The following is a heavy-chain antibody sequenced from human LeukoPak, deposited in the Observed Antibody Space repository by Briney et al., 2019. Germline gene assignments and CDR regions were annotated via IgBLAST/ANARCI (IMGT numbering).Heavy chain of an antibody. Sequence: ASVKVSCKASGYTFTSYGISWVRQAPGQGLEWMGWISAYNGNTNYAQKLQGRVTMTTDTSTSTAYMELSSLRSEDTAVYYCARRSDDYDSSAYYHWGQGTLVTVSS. D-gene: IGHD3-22*01. CDR2: ISAYNGNT. J-gene: IGHJ4*02. CDR3: ARRSDDYDSSAYYH. V-gene: IGHV1-18*01. CDR1: GYTFTSYG.